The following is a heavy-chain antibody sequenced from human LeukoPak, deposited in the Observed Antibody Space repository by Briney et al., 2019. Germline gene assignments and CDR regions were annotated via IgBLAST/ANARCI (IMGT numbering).Heavy chain of an antibody. CDR1: GFTFSSHS. CDR2: ISSSSIYI. J-gene: IGHJ3*02. D-gene: IGHD3-10*01. CDR3: ARGDGATPPDVFDI. V-gene: IGHV3-21*01. Sequence: PGGSLRLSCAASGFTFSSHSMNWVRQAPGKGLQWVSSISSSSIYIYYADSVKGRFTISRDNAKNSLSLQMNSLRGEDTAVYYCARGDGATPPDVFDIWGQGTMVTVSS.